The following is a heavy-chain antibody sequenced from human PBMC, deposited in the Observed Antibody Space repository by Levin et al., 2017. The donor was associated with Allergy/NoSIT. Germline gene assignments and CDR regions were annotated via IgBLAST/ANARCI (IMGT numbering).Heavy chain of an antibody. Sequence: PGESLKISCKASGGTFRSYAITWVRQAPGLGLEWVGGIVPMFGTPNYAQTFQARVTITADESTNTAYMELRGLTSEDTAVYYCAREGSDTAGYYAFWGQGTRVTVSS. V-gene: IGHV1-69*01. J-gene: IGHJ4*02. D-gene: IGHD3-22*01. CDR3: AREGSDTAGYYAF. CDR2: IVPMFGTP. CDR1: GGTFRSYA.